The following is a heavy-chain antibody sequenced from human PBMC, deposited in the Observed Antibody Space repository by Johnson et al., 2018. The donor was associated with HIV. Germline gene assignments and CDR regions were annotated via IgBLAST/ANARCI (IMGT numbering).Heavy chain of an antibody. CDR1: GFTFDDYG. Sequence: EVQLVESGGGVVRPGGSLRLSCAVSGFTFDDYGMTWVRQAPGKGLEWVSSIDWNGGRQRYVDSVRGRFTIARDNAKNSLYMEMNNLRAEDTALYYCARQNYYDSSGQGGGLDIWGQGTMVTVSS. CDR3: ARQNYYDSSGQGGGLDI. J-gene: IGHJ3*02. CDR2: IDWNGGRQ. V-gene: IGHV3-20*04. D-gene: IGHD3-22*01.